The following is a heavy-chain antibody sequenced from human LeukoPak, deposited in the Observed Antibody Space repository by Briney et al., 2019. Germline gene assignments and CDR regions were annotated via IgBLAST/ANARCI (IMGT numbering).Heavy chain of an antibody. Sequence: ASVTVSCKASGYTFTSYGISWVRQAPGQGREWMGWISAYNGNTNYAQKLQGRVTMTTDTSTSTAYMELRSLRSDDTAVYYCARDDRWELLFDYWGQGTLVTVSS. V-gene: IGHV1-18*01. J-gene: IGHJ4*02. CDR3: ARDDRWELLFDY. D-gene: IGHD1-26*01. CDR1: GYTFTSYG. CDR2: ISAYNGNT.